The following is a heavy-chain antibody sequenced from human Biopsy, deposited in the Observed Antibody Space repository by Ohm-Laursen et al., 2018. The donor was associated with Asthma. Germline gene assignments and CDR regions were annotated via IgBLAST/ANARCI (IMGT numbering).Heavy chain of an antibody. CDR3: ARCQVGYSSGWSLLLKKIYYSGMDV. CDR1: GGMFGNFA. V-gene: IGHV1-69*13. J-gene: IGHJ6*02. D-gene: IGHD6-19*01. Sequence: ASVKVSCKASGGMFGNFAISWVRQAPGQGLEWLGGSMTVFGTTNYAQKFQGRVTITADESTSTAYMEVTSLRSEDTAIYYCARCQVGYSSGWSLLLKKIYYSGMDVWGQGTAVTVSS. CDR2: SMTVFGTT.